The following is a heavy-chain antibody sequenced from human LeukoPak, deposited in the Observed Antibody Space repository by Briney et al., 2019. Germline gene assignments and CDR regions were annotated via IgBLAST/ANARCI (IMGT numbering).Heavy chain of an antibody. CDR3: AKGLRGYYYGYGIDY. CDR1: GFTFSSYA. CDR2: ISGSGGST. J-gene: IGHJ4*02. V-gene: IGHV3-23*01. D-gene: IGHD3-10*01. Sequence: GSLRLSCAASGFTFSSYAMSWVGQAPGKGLEWVSAISGSGGSTYYADSVKGRFTISRDNSKNTLYLQMNSLRAEDTAVYYCAKGLRGYYYGYGIDYWGQGTLVTVSS.